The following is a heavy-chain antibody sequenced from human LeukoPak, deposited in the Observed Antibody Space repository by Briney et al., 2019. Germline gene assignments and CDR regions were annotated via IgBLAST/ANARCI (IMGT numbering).Heavy chain of an antibody. CDR2: MNPNSGNT. Sequence: ASVKVSCKASGYTFTSYDINWVRQATGQGLEWMGWMNPNSGNTGYAQKFQGRVTMTRNTSISTAYMELSSLRSEDTAVYYCARGVPYSVVPAAILAYYYYGMDVWGQGTTVTVSS. CDR1: GYTFTSYD. CDR3: ARGVPYSVVPAAILAYYYYGMDV. D-gene: IGHD2-2*02. V-gene: IGHV1-8*01. J-gene: IGHJ6*02.